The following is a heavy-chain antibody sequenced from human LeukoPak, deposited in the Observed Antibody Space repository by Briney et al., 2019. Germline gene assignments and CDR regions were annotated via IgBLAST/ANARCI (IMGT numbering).Heavy chain of an antibody. CDR1: GGSISDISYY. CDR2: VYYSGST. Sequence: PSETLSLTCTVSGGSISDISYYWGWLRQPPGKGLEWIGSVYYSGSTSYNPSLKSRVTISVDTSKNQFSLKLSSVTAADTAVYFCARHVSYSGDNFDFWGQGTLVTVSS. D-gene: IGHD6-19*01. CDR3: ARHVSYSGDNFDF. V-gene: IGHV4-39*01. J-gene: IGHJ4*02.